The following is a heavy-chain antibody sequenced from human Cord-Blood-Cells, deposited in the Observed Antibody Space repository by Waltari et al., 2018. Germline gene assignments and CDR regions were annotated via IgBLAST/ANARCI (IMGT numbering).Heavy chain of an antibody. CDR3: ARDLWGSDAFDI. CDR1: GFTFRSYG. D-gene: IGHD7-27*01. V-gene: IGHV3-33*01. Sequence: QLQLVESGGGVVQPGRSLRLSCAASGFTFRSYGMHWVRQAPCKGLEWVAVIWYDGSNKYYADSVKGRFTISRDNSKNTLYLQMNSLRAEDTAVYYCARDLWGSDAFDIWGQGTMVTVSS. CDR2: IWYDGSNK. J-gene: IGHJ3*02.